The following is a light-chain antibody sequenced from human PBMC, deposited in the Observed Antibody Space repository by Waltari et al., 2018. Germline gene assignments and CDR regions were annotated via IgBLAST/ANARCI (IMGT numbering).Light chain of an antibody. CDR2: QHN. CDR1: TLGDRY. V-gene: IGLV3-1*01. J-gene: IGLJ2*01. Sequence: SYDLTQPPSVSVSPGQTANITCPGHTLGDRYACWYQQKPGQSPVLVIYQHNKRPSGIPERFSGSNSANTATLTISGTQAMDEADYYCQAWDRSTVVFGGGTKLTVL. CDR3: QAWDRSTVV.